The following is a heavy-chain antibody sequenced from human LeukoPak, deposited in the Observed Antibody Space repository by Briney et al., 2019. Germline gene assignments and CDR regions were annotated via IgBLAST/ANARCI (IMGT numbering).Heavy chain of an antibody. V-gene: IGHV4-59*01. D-gene: IGHD2-15*01. CDR3: GYCSGGTCYSAY. CDR1: GGSISSYY. CDR2: IYYSGST. J-gene: IGHJ4*02. Sequence: PSETLSLTCTVSGGSISSYYWSWIRQPPGKGLEWIGYIYYSGSTNYNPSLKSRVTISVDTSKNQFSLKLSSVTAADTAVYYCGYCSGGTCYSAYWGQGTLVTVSS.